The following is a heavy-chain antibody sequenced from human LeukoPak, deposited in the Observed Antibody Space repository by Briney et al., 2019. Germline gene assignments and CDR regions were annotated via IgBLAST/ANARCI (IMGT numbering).Heavy chain of an antibody. Sequence: PSETLSLTCTVSGGSISSYYWSWIRQPPGKGLEWIGYIYYSGSTNYNPSLKSRVTISVDTSKNQFSLKLSSVTAADTAVYYCRTWDPRPEYYYGMDVWGKGTTVTVSS. D-gene: IGHD1-14*01. CDR3: RTWDPRPEYYYGMDV. CDR2: IYYSGST. J-gene: IGHJ6*04. V-gene: IGHV4-59*12. CDR1: GGSISSYY.